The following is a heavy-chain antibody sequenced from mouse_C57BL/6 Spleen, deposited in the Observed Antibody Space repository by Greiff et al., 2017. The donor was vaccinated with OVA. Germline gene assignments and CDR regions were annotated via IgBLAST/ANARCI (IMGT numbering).Heavy chain of an antibody. CDR2: ISDGGSYT. CDR3: ARDLITTGAMDY. CDR1: GFTFSSYA. D-gene: IGHD1-1*01. Sequence: DVHLVESGGGLVKPGGSLKLSCAASGFTFSSYAMSWVRQTPEKRLEWVATISDGGSYTYYPDNVKGRFTISRDNAKNNLYLQMSHLKSEDTAMYYCARDLITTGAMDYWGQGTSVTVSS. V-gene: IGHV5-4*01. J-gene: IGHJ4*01.